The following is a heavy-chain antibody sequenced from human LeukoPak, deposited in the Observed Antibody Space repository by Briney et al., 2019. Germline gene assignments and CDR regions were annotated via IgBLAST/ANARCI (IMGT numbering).Heavy chain of an antibody. D-gene: IGHD6-13*01. CDR2: ISSSSSYI. Sequence: KSGGSLRLSCAASGFTFSSYNMNWVRQAPGKGLEWVSSISSSSSYIYYADSVKGRFTISRDNAKNSLYLQMNSLRAEDTAVYYCAKTPYEPGIAAAGFFDYWGQGTLVTVSS. CDR1: GFTFSSYN. CDR3: AKTPYEPGIAAAGFFDY. J-gene: IGHJ4*02. V-gene: IGHV3-21*01.